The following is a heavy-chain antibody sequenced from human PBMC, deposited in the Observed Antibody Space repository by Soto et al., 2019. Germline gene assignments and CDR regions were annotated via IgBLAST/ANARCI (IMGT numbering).Heavy chain of an antibody. CDR1: GFTFSGSA. CDR2: IRSKANSYAT. CDR3: TRQSSGYGRYYGMDV. D-gene: IGHD3-22*01. J-gene: IGHJ6*02. Sequence: GGSLRLSCAASGFTFSGSAMHWVRQASGKGLEWVGRIRSKANSYATAYAASVKGRFTISRDDSKNTAYLQMNSLKTEDTAVYCCTRQSSGYGRYYGMDVWGQGTTVTVSS. V-gene: IGHV3-73*01.